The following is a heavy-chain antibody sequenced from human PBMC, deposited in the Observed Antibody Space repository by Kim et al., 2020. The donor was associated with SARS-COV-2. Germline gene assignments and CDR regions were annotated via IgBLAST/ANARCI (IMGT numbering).Heavy chain of an antibody. V-gene: IGHV3-11*01. J-gene: IGHJ4*02. CDR3: ATQVGVKQLVHGNDY. CDR1: GFTFSDYY. Sequence: GGSLRLSCAASGFTFSDYYMSWIRQAPGKGLEWVSYISSSGSTIYYADSVKGRFTISRDNAKNSLYLQMNSLRAEDTAVYYCATQVGVKQLVHGNDYWGQGTLVTVSS. CDR2: ISSSGSTI. D-gene: IGHD6-13*01.